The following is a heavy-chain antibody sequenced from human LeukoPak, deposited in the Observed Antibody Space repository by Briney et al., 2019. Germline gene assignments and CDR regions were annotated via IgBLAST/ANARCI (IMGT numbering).Heavy chain of an antibody. CDR1: GGSISSTNW. Sequence: SETLSRTCGVSGGSISSTNWWSWVRHPPGQGLQWIGEISLTGETNYNPSLNGRVTMSLDKSRNQLSLKLTTETAADTAIYYCSRESGAFCPFGYWGQGALVIVPP. CDR2: ISLTGET. CDR3: SRESGAFCPFGY. J-gene: IGHJ4*02. D-gene: IGHD1-26*01. V-gene: IGHV4-4*02.